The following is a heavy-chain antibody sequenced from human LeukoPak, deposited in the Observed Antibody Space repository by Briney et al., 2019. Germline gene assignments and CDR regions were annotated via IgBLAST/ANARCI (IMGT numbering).Heavy chain of an antibody. V-gene: IGHV4-39*01. CDR3: ASWRDYDFWSGYPYYFDY. Sequence: SETLSLTCTVSGDSINSINYYWGWIRQPPGKGLEWIGSIYYSGSTYYNPSLKSRVTISVDTSKNQFSLKLSSVTAADTAVYYCASWRDYDFWSGYPYYFDYWGQGTLVTVSS. CDR1: GDSINSINYY. D-gene: IGHD3-3*01. J-gene: IGHJ4*02. CDR2: IYYSGST.